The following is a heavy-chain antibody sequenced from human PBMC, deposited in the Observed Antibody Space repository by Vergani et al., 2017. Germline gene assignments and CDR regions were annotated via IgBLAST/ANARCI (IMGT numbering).Heavy chain of an antibody. CDR2: ISSSSSYI. CDR3: ARGGCSSTSCFYDY. J-gene: IGHJ4*02. D-gene: IGHD2-2*01. Sequence: EVQLVESGGGLVKPGGSLRLSCAASGFTFSGYSMNWVRQAPGKGLEWASSISSSSSYIYYADSVKVRLTISRDNAKNSLYLQMNSLRAEDTAVYYCARGGCSSTSCFYDYWGQGTLVTVSS. CDR1: GFTFSGYS. V-gene: IGHV3-21*01.